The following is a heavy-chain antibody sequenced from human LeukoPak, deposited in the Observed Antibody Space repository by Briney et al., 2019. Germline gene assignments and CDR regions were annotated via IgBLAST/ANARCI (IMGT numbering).Heavy chain of an antibody. J-gene: IGHJ5*02. CDR3: ARDQLINDFWSGPNWFDP. D-gene: IGHD3-3*01. V-gene: IGHV4-39*07. Sequence: PSETLSLTCTVSGGSISSSSYYWGWIRQPPGKGLEWIGSIYYSGSTNYNPSLKCRVTISVDTSKNQFSLKLSSVTAADTAVYYCARDQLINDFWSGPNWFDPWGQGTLVTVSS. CDR2: IYYSGST. CDR1: GGSISSSSYY.